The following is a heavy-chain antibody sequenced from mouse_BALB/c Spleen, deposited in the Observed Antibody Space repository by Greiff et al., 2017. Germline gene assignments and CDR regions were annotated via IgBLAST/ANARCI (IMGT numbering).Heavy chain of an antibody. CDR1: GFTFSDYY. Sequence: DVHLVESGGGLVQPGGSRKLSCAASGFTFSDYYMYWVRQTPEKRLEWVATISDGGSYTYYPDSVKGRFTISRDNAKNNLYLQMSSLKSEDTAMYYCARGSDYYGSSYGRTFDYWGQGTTLTVSS. CDR3: ARGSDYYGSSYGRTFDY. D-gene: IGHD1-1*01. V-gene: IGHV5-4*02. J-gene: IGHJ2*01. CDR2: ISDGGSYT.